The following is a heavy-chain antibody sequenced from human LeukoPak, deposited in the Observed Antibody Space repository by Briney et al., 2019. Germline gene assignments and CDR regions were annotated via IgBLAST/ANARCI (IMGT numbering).Heavy chain of an antibody. J-gene: IGHJ5*02. V-gene: IGHV3-30*18. CDR3: AKDPRGRWLQPPNWFDP. CDR1: GFTFSSYG. CDR2: ISYDGSNK. D-gene: IGHD5-24*01. Sequence: PGGSLRLSCAASGFTFSSYGMHWVRQAPGKGLEWVAVISYDGSNKYYADSVKGRFTISRDNSKNTLYLQMNSLRAEDTAVYYCAKDPRGRWLQPPNWFDPWGQGTLVTVSS.